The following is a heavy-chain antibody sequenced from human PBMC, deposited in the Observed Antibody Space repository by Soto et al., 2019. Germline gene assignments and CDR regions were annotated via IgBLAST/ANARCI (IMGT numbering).Heavy chain of an antibody. CDR3: ARAYSSSWFDY. CDR1: GFTFSSYW. D-gene: IGHD6-13*01. V-gene: IGHV3-7*01. J-gene: IGHJ4*02. Sequence: GGSLRLSCAASGFTFSSYWMSWVRQAPGKGLEWVANIKQDGSEKYYVDSVKGRFTISRDNAKNSLYLQMNSLRAEDTAVYCCARAYSSSWFDYWGQGTLVTVSS. CDR2: IKQDGSEK.